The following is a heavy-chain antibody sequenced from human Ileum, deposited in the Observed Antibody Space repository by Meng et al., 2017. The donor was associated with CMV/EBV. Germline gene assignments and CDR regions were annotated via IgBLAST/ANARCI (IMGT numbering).Heavy chain of an antibody. CDR2: ITWNGGST. V-gene: IGHV3-20*04. J-gene: IGHJ6*02. Sequence: GESLKISCAASGFTFVHYGMSWVRQAPGKGLEYVSAITWNGGSTDYADSVKGRFTISRDNAKNSLYLQMNSLRAEDTALYYCARDIVDNEDGVWGQGTTVTGAS. CDR1: GFTFVHYG. D-gene: IGHD5-12*01. CDR3: ARDIVDNEDGV.